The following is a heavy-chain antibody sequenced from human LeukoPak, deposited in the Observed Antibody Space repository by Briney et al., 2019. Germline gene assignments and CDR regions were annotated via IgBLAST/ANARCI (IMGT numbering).Heavy chain of an antibody. V-gene: IGHV3-74*01. D-gene: IGHD2-15*01. CDR1: GFSFSSYW. Sequence: PGGSLRLSCAASGFSFSSYWMHWVRQAPGKGLVWVARIQYDGSTTNFADSVKGRFTISRDNAKKTLYVQMNSLRAEDTAVYYCARALVAGVTLNALDIWGRGTMVTVSS. J-gene: IGHJ3*02. CDR3: ARALVAGVTLNALDI. CDR2: IQYDGSTT.